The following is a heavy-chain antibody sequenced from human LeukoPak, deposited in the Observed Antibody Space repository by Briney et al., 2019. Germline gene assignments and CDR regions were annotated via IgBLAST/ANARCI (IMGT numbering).Heavy chain of an antibody. CDR1: GFTFSSYG. V-gene: IGHV3-30*02. J-gene: IGHJ4*02. Sequence: GGSLRLSCAASGFTFSSYGMHWVRQAPGKGLEWVAFIRYDGSNKYYADSVKGRFTISRDNSKNTLYLQMNSLRAEDTAVYYCAKAEYSSSSESDYWGQGTLVTVSS. CDR3: AKAEYSSSSESDY. CDR2: IRYDGSNK. D-gene: IGHD6-6*01.